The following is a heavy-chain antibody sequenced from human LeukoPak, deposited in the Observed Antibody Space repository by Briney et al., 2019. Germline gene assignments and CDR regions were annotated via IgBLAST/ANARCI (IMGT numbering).Heavy chain of an antibody. CDR1: GFTFDDYA. Sequence: GRSLRLSCAASGFTFDDYAMHWVRQAPGKGLEWVSGISWNSGSIGYADSVKGRVTISRDNAKNSLYLQMNSLRAEDTALYYCAKDRAAMVLGWFDPWGQGTLVTVSS. V-gene: IGHV3-9*01. CDR2: ISWNSGSI. CDR3: AKDRAAMVLGWFDP. J-gene: IGHJ5*02. D-gene: IGHD5-18*01.